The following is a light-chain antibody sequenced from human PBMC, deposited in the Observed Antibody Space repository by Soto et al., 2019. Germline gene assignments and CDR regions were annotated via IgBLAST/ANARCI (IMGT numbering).Light chain of an antibody. CDR2: GNS. V-gene: IGLV1-40*01. CDR1: SSNIGAGYD. CDR3: QSCDSSLSVI. Sequence: QSVLTRPLSVSGAPGQRVTISCTGSSSNIGAGYDVHWYQQLPGTAPKLLIYGNSNRPSGVPDRFSGSKSGTSASLAITGLQAEDEADYYCQSCDSSLSVIFGTGTKVTVL. J-gene: IGLJ1*01.